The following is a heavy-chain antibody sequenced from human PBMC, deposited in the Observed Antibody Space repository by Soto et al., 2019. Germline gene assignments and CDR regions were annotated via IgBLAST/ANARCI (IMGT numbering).Heavy chain of an antibody. CDR3: TKEYGSSYYFFDY. CDR2: ISGAGSGT. J-gene: IGHJ4*02. CDR1: RFTFGTFA. D-gene: IGHD6-13*01. V-gene: IGHV3-23*01. Sequence: GGSLRLSCAASRFTFGTFAMSWVRQAPGKGLQWVSTISGAGSGTYYSDSVKGRFTISRDNSKNPLYLHLNSLRAEDTAVYYCTKEYGSSYYFFDYWGQGTLVTVSS.